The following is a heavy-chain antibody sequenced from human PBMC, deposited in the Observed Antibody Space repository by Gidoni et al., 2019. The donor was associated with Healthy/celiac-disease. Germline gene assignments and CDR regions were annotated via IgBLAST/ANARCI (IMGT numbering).Heavy chain of an antibody. J-gene: IGHJ4*02. D-gene: IGHD3-10*01. CDR3: ARQYYGSGSYFFDY. Sequence: QVQLQESGPGLVKPSETLSLTCTVSGGSISSYYWSWIRQPPGKGLEWIGYIYYSGSTNYNPSLKSRVTISVDTSKNQFSLKLSSVTAADTAVYYCARQYYGSGSYFFDYWGQGTLVTVSS. CDR1: GGSISSYY. CDR2: IYYSGST. V-gene: IGHV4-59*08.